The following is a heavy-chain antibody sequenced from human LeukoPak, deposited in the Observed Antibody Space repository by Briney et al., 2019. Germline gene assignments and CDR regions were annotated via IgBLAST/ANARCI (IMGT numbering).Heavy chain of an antibody. D-gene: IGHD3-22*01. CDR3: AREGDYYDSSGYQNPHAFDI. Sequence: ASVKVSCKASGGTFSSYAISWVRQAPGQGLEWMGGIIPIFGTANYAQKFQGRVTITADESTSTAYMELSSLRSEDTAVYYCAREGDYYDSSGYQNPHAFDIWGQRTMVTVSS. V-gene: IGHV1-69*13. CDR1: GGTFSSYA. CDR2: IIPIFGTA. J-gene: IGHJ3*02.